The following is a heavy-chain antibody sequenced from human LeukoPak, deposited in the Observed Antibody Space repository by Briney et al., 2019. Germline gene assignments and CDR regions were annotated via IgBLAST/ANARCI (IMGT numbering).Heavy chain of an antibody. CDR3: ASTTYYDILTDPLPHY. CDR2: IYPGDSDT. Sequence: GESLKISCKGSGYSFTSYWIGWVRQMPGKGLEWIGIIYPGDSDTRYSPSFQGQVTISADKSISTVYLQWSSLKASDTAMYYCASTTYYDILTDPLPHYWGQGTLVTVSS. D-gene: IGHD3-9*01. J-gene: IGHJ4*02. V-gene: IGHV5-51*01. CDR1: GYSFTSYW.